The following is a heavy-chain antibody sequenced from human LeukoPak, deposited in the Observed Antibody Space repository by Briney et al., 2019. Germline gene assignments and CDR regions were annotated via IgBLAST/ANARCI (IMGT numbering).Heavy chain of an antibody. V-gene: IGHV4-4*03. J-gene: IGHJ4*02. Sequence: PPGALSLPRAVPAGSLKRSKWGGGGRQAPGEGLGGRGENYHSGSTNYNPSLKSRVTISVDTSKNQFSLKLSSVTAADTAVYYCARESRRYCSGGSCSRIYYFDYWGQGTLVTVSS. D-gene: IGHD2-15*01. CDR3: ARESRRYCSGGSCSRIYYFDY. CDR1: AGSLKRSKW. CDR2: NYHSGST.